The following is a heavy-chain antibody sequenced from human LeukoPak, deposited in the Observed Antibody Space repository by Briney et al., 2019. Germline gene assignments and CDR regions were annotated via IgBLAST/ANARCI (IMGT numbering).Heavy chain of an antibody. CDR1: GFSFSSYA. Sequence: GRSLRLSCAASGFSFSSYALHWVRQAPGKGLEWVALMSYAGSTMYYAEPVRGRFTISGDNSKETLYLQMNSLMPEDTAVYYCARDLGYSSYPPRLAVWGKGTTVTVSS. CDR3: ARDLGYSSYPPRLAV. V-gene: IGHV3-30*04. CDR2: MSYAGSTM. D-gene: IGHD3-22*01. J-gene: IGHJ6*04.